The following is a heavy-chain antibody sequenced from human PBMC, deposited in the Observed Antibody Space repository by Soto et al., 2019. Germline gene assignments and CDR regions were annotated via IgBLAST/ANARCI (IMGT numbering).Heavy chain of an antibody. CDR2: INAGNGNT. CDR1: GYTFTSYA. D-gene: IGHD3-10*01. Sequence: ASVKVSCQASGYTFTSYAMHLVRQAPGQRLEWMGWINAGNGNTKYSQKFQGRVTITRDTSASTAYMELSSLRSEDTAVYYCARGQLLWFGELWDNWFDPWGQGTLVTVSS. V-gene: IGHV1-3*01. CDR3: ARGQLLWFGELWDNWFDP. J-gene: IGHJ5*02.